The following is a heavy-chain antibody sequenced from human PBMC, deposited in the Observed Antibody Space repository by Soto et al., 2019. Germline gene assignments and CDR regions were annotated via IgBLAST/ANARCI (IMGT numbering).Heavy chain of an antibody. CDR3: AKDYAPPIVGAPRGFFDY. D-gene: IGHD1-26*01. V-gene: IGHV3-30*18. CDR1: TLKFSTYD. CDR2: ISYNGRNE. Sequence: GGSLRLSCAASTLKFSTYDMHWVRQAPGMGLEWVATISYNGRNENYVDSVKGRFTISRDNSKSTLSLQMNNLRAEDTAVYYCAKDYAPPIVGAPRGFFDYWGQGTLVTVSS. J-gene: IGHJ4*02.